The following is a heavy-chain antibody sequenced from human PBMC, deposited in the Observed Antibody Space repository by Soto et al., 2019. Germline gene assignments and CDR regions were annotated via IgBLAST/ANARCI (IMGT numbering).Heavy chain of an antibody. V-gene: IGHV3-23*01. CDR3: ARSYGPSPFDY. Sequence: VGSLRLSCAASGFTFSSYAMSWVRQAPGEGLEWVSAISGSGGSIYYADSVKGRFTISRDNSKNTLYLEMNSLRAEDTAVYYCARSYGPSPFDYWGQGTLVTVSS. CDR2: ISGSGGSI. J-gene: IGHJ4*02. D-gene: IGHD4-17*01. CDR1: GFTFSSYA.